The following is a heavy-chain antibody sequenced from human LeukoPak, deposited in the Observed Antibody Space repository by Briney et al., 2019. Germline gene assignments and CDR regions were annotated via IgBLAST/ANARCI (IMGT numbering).Heavy chain of an antibody. D-gene: IGHD4-23*01. CDR3: AKGATVRTPPLDY. Sequence: GGSLRLSCAASGFTFSSYGMNWVRQAPGKGLEWVSSIGSSSSYIYYADSVKGQFSISRDNAKNSLYLQMNSLRAEDTAVYYCAKGATVRTPPLDYWGQGTLVTVSS. CDR2: IGSSSSYI. CDR1: GFTFSSYG. V-gene: IGHV3-21*01. J-gene: IGHJ4*02.